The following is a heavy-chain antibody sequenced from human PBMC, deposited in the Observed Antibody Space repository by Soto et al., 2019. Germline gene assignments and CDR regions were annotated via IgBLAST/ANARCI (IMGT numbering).Heavy chain of an antibody. CDR1: GGTFSSYA. CDR3: ARVEDYYDSSGSIPVDV. V-gene: IGHV1-69*13. Sequence: ASVKVSCKASGGTFSSYAISWVRQAPGQGLEWMGGIIPIFGTANYAQKFQGRVTITADESTSTAYMELSSLRSEDTAVYYCARVEDYYDSSGSIPVDVWGQGTTVTAP. J-gene: IGHJ6*02. CDR2: IIPIFGTA. D-gene: IGHD3-22*01.